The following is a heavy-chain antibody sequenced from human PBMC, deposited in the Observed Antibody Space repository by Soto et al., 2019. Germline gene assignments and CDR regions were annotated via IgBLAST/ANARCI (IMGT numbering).Heavy chain of an antibody. CDR2: IYPGDSDT. Sequence: ESLKISCKGSGYSFTSYWIGWVRQMPGKGLEWMGIIYPGDSDTRYSPSFQGQVTISADKSISTAYLQWSSLKASDTAMYYCASTYCGGDCYFADDAFDIWGQWTMVTVSS. V-gene: IGHV5-51*01. J-gene: IGHJ3*02. CDR1: GYSFTSYW. CDR3: ASTYCGGDCYFADDAFDI. D-gene: IGHD2-21*02.